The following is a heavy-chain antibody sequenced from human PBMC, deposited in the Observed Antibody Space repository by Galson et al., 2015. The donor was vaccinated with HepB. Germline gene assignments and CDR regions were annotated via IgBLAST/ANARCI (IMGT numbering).Heavy chain of an antibody. Sequence: SLRLSCAASGFTVSSNYMSWVRQAPGKGLEWVSVIYSGGRTYYADSVKGRFTISRDNSKNTLYLQMNSLRAEDTAVYYCARSEGGSSSVYYYYYGMDVWGQGTTVTVSS. J-gene: IGHJ6*02. D-gene: IGHD6-6*01. CDR1: GFTVSSNY. CDR2: IYSGGRT. V-gene: IGHV3-66*01. CDR3: ARSEGGSSSVYYYYYGMDV.